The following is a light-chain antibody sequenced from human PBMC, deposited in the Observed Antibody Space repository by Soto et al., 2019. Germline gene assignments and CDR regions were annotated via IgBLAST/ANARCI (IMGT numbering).Light chain of an antibody. CDR3: QQYALSPYT. Sequence: EIVLTQSPGTLSLSPGERATLFCGASQGFGSSYLAWYQQKPGQAPRLLMFGASRRAAGIPDRFSGSGSGTDFTLTISRLEPEDFAVYYCQQYALSPYTFGQGARLEIK. CDR1: QGFGSSY. CDR2: GAS. V-gene: IGKV3-20*01. J-gene: IGKJ2*01.